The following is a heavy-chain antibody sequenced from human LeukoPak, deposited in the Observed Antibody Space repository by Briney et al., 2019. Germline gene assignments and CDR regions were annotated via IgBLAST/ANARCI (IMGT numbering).Heavy chain of an antibody. Sequence: GGSLRLSCAASGFTFSSYSMNWVRQAPGKGLEWVSSITYSGGSTYYADSVKGRFTISRDNSKNTLYLQMNSLRAEDTAVYYCARGLYGGATVSYWGQGTLVTVSS. CDR2: ITYSGGST. CDR3: ARGLYGGATVSY. CDR1: GFTFSSYS. D-gene: IGHD2-2*02. J-gene: IGHJ4*02. V-gene: IGHV3-66*01.